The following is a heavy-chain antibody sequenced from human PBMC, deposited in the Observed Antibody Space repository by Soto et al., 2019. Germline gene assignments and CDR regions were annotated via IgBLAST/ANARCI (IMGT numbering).Heavy chain of an antibody. CDR1: RFPFNNAW. J-gene: IGHJ4*02. CDR3: TTLYSGYDYVGY. V-gene: IGHV3-15*01. CDR2: IRSKTDGGTT. D-gene: IGHD5-12*01. Sequence: EVQLVESGGGLVKPGGSLRLSCAASRFPFNNAWMSWVRQAPGKGLEWVGRIRSKTDGGTTEYAAPVKGRFTISRDDSKNTLYLQMNSLKIEDTALYYCTTLYSGYDYVGYWGQGTLVTVSS.